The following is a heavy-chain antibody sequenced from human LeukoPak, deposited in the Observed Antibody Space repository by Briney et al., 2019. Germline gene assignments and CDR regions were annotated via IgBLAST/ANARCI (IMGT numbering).Heavy chain of an antibody. CDR3: ARENYSGYDFVPDY. CDR1: GYTFTGYY. D-gene: IGHD5-12*01. CDR2: INPNSGGT. Sequence: ASVKVSCKASGYTFTGYYMHWVRQAPGQGLEWMGWINPNSGGTNYAQKFQGRVTMTRDTSISTAYMELSRLRSEDTAVYYCARENYSGYDFVPDYWGQGTLVTVSS. V-gene: IGHV1-2*02. J-gene: IGHJ4*02.